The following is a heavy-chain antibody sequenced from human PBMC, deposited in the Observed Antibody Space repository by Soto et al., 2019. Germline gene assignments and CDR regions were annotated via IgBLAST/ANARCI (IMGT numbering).Heavy chain of an antibody. CDR3: ARDPHEFWTSYWFDP. Sequence: ASVKVSCKDSGYTLTSYAMHSVRQDPGQGLELMGWISAYDGKTTYAEKFQGRATMTTDTSTSTAYMELRSLRSDDTAIYYCARDPHEFWTSYWFDPWGQGTPVTVSS. D-gene: IGHD3-3*01. V-gene: IGHV1-18*01. CDR1: GYTLTSYA. J-gene: IGHJ5*02. CDR2: ISAYDGKT.